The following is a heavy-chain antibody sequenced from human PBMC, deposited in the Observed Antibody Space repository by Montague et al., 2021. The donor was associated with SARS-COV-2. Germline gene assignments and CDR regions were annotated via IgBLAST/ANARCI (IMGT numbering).Heavy chain of an antibody. CDR2: IDQGGAT. D-gene: IGHD3-3*01. CDR1: GGSFNNYY. J-gene: IGHJ6*02. CDR3: ARGQRQSFSVFGVLAGGPERKHYALDV. Sequence: SETLSLTCAVYGGSFNNYYWTWIRQAPGKGLEWIGEIDQGGATNYSPAFRSRLTLSVDTSKNQFSLKLNSVTAADTAVYFCARGQRQSFSVFGVLAGGPERKHYALDVWGLGTTVTVS. V-gene: IGHV4-34*01.